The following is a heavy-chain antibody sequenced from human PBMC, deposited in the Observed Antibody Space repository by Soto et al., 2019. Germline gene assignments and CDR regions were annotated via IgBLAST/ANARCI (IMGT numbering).Heavy chain of an antibody. Sequence: PSETLSLTCTVSGGSISSGDYYWSWIRQRPGKGLEWIGHIYSSGSAYYNPSLKSRVTISLHTSKNQFSLRLTSVTAADTAMYYCARDTRDIWGTFSDYWGQGTLVTVS. J-gene: IGHJ4*02. CDR1: GGSISSGDYY. D-gene: IGHD3-16*01. V-gene: IGHV4-31*02. CDR3: ARDTRDIWGTFSDY. CDR2: IYSSGSA.